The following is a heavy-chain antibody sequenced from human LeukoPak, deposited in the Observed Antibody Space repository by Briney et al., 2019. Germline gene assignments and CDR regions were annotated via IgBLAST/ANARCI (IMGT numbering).Heavy chain of an antibody. CDR1: GYTFTGYY. D-gene: IGHD3-3*01. V-gene: IGHV1-2*02. CDR2: INPNSGGT. Sequence: GASVKVSCKASGYTFTGYYMHWVRQAPGQGLEWMGWINPNSGGTNYAQKFQGRVTMTRDTSISTAYMELSRLRSDDTAVYYCARGTRITIHPRVFDPWGQGTLVTVSS. J-gene: IGHJ5*02. CDR3: ARGTRITIHPRVFDP.